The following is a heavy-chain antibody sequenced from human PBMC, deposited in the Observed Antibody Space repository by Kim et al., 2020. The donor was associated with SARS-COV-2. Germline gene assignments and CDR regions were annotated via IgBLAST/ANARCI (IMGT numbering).Heavy chain of an antibody. V-gene: IGHV4-59*08. CDR3: ARTGTLNYYYYGMDV. D-gene: IGHD1-1*01. J-gene: IGHJ6*02. CDR2: IYYSGST. CDR1: GGSISSYY. Sequence: SETLSLTCTVSGGSISSYYWTWIRQPPGKGLEWIGYIYYSGSTNYNPSLKSRVTISVDTSKNQFSLKLSSVTAADTAVYYCARTGTLNYYYYGMDVWGQG.